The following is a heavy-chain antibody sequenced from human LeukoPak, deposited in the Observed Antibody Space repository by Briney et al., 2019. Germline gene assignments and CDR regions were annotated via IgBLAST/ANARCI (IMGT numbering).Heavy chain of an antibody. V-gene: IGHV4-4*02. CDR2: IYHSGST. Sequence: SETLSLTCAVSGGSISSSNWWSWVRQPPGKGLEWIGEIYHSGSTNYNPSLKSRVTISVDTSKNQFSLKLSSVTAADTAVYYCARSSYYDFWSGSYYFDYWGQGTLVTVSS. J-gene: IGHJ4*02. CDR1: GGSISSSNW. D-gene: IGHD3-3*01. CDR3: ARSSYYDFWSGSYYFDY.